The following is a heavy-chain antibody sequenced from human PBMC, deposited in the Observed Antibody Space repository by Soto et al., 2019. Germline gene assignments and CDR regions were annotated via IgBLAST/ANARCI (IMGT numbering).Heavy chain of an antibody. Sequence: QVQLVQSGAEVKKPGASVKVSCKASGYTFTSYDITWVRQAAGQGLEWMGWMNPISGKTGYAQKFQGRVTMTRNTSMSTVYMELSSLRSEDTAGYYCARASVEADYWGQGTLVTVSS. V-gene: IGHV1-8*01. CDR2: MNPISGKT. CDR1: GYTFTSYD. J-gene: IGHJ4*02. CDR3: ARASVEADY.